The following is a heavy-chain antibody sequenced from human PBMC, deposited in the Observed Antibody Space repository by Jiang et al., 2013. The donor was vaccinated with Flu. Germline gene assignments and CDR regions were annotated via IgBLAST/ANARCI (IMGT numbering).Heavy chain of an antibody. CDR1: GYTFTGYY. CDR2: INPNSGGT. V-gene: IGHV1-2*04. D-gene: IGHD3-22*01. Sequence: GAEVKKPGASVKVSCKASGYTFTGYYMHWVRQAPGQGLEWMGWINPNSGGTNYAQKFQGWVTMTRDTSISTAYMELSRLRSDDTAVYYCARDRRYYDSSGYYRDVYYYYGMDVWGQGTTVTVSS. J-gene: IGHJ6*02. CDR3: ARDRRYYDSSGYYRDVYYYYGMDV.